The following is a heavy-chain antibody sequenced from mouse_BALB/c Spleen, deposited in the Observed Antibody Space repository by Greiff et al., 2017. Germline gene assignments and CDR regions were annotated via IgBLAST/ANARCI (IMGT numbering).Heavy chain of an antibody. CDR2: ISNGGGST. V-gene: IGHV5-12-2*01. D-gene: IGHD1-2*01. CDR3: ARRGTTAPYAMDY. J-gene: IGHJ4*01. Sequence: EVQLVESGGGLVQPGGSLKLSCAASGFTFSSYTMSWVRQTPEKRLEWVAYISNGGGSTYYPDTVKGRFTISRDNAKNTLYLQMSSLKSENTAMYYCARRGTTAPYAMDYWGQGTSVTVSS. CDR1: GFTFSSYT.